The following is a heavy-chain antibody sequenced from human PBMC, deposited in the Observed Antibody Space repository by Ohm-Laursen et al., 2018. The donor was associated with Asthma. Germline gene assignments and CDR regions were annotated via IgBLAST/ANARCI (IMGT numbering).Heavy chain of an antibody. CDR1: GLTSNSYW. J-gene: IGHJ6*02. CDR3: ASPSSYSYYYGMDV. V-gene: IGHV3-74*01. Sequence: GSLRLSCSASGLTSNSYWMHWVRQAPGKGLVWVSRISLHGSSISHADSVKGRFTISTDSAKNTLYLQMNSLRPEDTAVYYCASPSSYSYYYGMDVWGQGTTVIVSS. CDR2: ISLHGSSI.